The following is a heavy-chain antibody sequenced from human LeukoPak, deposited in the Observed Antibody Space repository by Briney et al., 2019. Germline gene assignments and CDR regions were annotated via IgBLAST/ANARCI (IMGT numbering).Heavy chain of an antibody. CDR1: GYTFCNYG. CDR2: TSYNGNT. D-gene: IGHD6-19*01. Sequence: GASVKVSCKASGYTFCNYGISWVRQASGLGLEWMGWTSYNGNTDYAQKFQDRVTMTTDTSTTTAYMELRSLESDDTAVYYCARHSGSGWQALGYWGQGTLVTVSS. CDR3: ARHSGSGWQALGY. V-gene: IGHV1-18*04. J-gene: IGHJ4*02.